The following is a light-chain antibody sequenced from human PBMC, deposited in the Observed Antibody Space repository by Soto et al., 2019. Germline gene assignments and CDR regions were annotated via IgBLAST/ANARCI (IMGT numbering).Light chain of an antibody. Sequence: QSALTQPASVSGSPGQSITISCSGTSSDVGAYNYVSWFQQYPGKAPKLIIFEVTNRPSGISDRFSGSRSGNTASLTISGIQSGDEADYYCSSYTSSSTPYVVFGGGTKLNVL. V-gene: IGLV2-14*01. CDR1: SSDVGAYNY. CDR3: SSYTSSSTPYVV. CDR2: EVT. J-gene: IGLJ2*01.